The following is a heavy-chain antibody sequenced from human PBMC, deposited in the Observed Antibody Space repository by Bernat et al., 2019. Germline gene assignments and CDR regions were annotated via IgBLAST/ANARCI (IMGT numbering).Heavy chain of an antibody. J-gene: IGHJ4*02. CDR3: APSGYQD. CDR2: ISGDGGST. V-gene: IGHV3-43*02. Sequence: EVQLVESGGGVVQPGGSLRLSCAASGFTFDDYAMHWVRQAPGKGLEWVSLISGDGGSTYYADSVKGRFTISRDNSKNSLYLQMNSLRTEDNAVYYCAPSGYQDWGQGTLVTVSS. D-gene: IGHD3-22*01. CDR1: GFTFDDYA.